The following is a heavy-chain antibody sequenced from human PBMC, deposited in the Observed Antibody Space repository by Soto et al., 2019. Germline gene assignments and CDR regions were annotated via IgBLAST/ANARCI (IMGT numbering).Heavy chain of an antibody. Sequence: EVRLLESGGGLVQRGGSLRLSCAASGFTFGSYAMSWVRQASGKGLEWVSVISASGGTTYYVDSVKSRVTISRDNSKNSLYLQMNSLRAEDTGVYFCAKELAFGYLLWGGGMGVWGEGPTVTVSS. D-gene: IGHD3-10*01. CDR2: ISASGGTT. CDR1: GFTFGSYA. V-gene: IGHV3-23*01. J-gene: IGHJ6*02. CDR3: AKELAFGYLLWGGGMGV.